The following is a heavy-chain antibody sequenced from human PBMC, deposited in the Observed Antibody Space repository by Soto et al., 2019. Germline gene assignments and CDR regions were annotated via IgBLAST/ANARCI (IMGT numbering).Heavy chain of an antibody. J-gene: IGHJ4*02. D-gene: IGHD2-8*01. CDR1: GFTVSSNY. CDR3: ARAKWKSVYLWCMLYGY. V-gene: IGHV3-53*01. Sequence: PGGSLRLSCAASGFTVSSNYMSWVRQAPGKGLEWVSVIYSGGSTYYADSVKGRFTISRDNSKNTLYLQMNSLRAEDTAVYYCARAKWKSVYLWCMLYGYWGQGSRVTVSS. CDR2: IYSGGST.